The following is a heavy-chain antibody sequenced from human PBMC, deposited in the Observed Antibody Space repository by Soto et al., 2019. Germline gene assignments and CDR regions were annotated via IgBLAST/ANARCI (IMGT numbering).Heavy chain of an antibody. V-gene: IGHV3-23*01. CDR1: GFTFSSSA. CDR2: ISSSGGST. CDR3: AKSPPHILTGYYYFDY. J-gene: IGHJ4*02. D-gene: IGHD3-9*01. Sequence: GGSLRLCCAASGFTFSSSAMSWVRQAPGKGLEWVSSISSSGGSTFYADSVKGRFTISRDNSKNTLYLQMNSLRAEDTALYYCAKSPPHILTGYYYFDYWGQGT.